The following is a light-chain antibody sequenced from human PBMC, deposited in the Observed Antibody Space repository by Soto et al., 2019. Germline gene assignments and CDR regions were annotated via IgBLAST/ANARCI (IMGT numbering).Light chain of an antibody. CDR1: QSVSSSY. V-gene: IGKV3-20*01. CDR3: QQYGFSPIS. J-gene: IGKJ5*01. CDR2: GAS. Sequence: EIVLTQSPGTLSLSPGERATLSCRASQSVSSSYLAWYQQKPGQAPRLLIYGASTRATGIPARFSGSGSETDFTLTVSRLEPEDFAVYSCQQYGFSPISFGQGTRLEIK.